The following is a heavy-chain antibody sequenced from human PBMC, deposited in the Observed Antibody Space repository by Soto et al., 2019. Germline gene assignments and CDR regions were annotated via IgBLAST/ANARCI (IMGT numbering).Heavy chain of an antibody. V-gene: IGHV4-30-2*01. CDR1: GGSIISGGYS. CDR2: IYHSGST. D-gene: IGHD4-4*01. Sequence: SETLSLTCAVSGGSIISGGYSWSWIRQPPGKGLEWIGYIYHSGSTYYNPSLKSRVTISVDRSKNQFSLKLSSVTAADTAVYYCARGNYSNYVRPSSWPTAYYYYSGMDVWGQGTMVTVSS. J-gene: IGHJ6*02. CDR3: ARGNYSNYVRPSSWPTAYYYYSGMDV.